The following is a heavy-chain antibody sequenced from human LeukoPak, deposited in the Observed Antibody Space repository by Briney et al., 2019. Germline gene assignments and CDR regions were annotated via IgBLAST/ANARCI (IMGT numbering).Heavy chain of an antibody. CDR3: ARGPLRYFDWLSTGPYYFDY. CDR2: INHSGST. Sequence: SETLSLTCTVSGGSISSAGYYWSWIRQPPGKGLEWIGEINHSGSTNYNSSLKSRVTISVDTSKNQFSLRLSSVTAADTAVYYRARGPLRYFDWLSTGPYYFDYWGQGTLVTVSS. CDR1: GGSISSAGYY. D-gene: IGHD3-9*01. V-gene: IGHV4-34*01. J-gene: IGHJ4*02.